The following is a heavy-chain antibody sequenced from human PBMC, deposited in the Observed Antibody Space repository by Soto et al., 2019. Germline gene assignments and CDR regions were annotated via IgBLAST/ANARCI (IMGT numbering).Heavy chain of an antibody. V-gene: IGHV3-23*01. CDR1: GITLSSYA. CDR3: AKGGFNWSYRPGTAFEI. CDR2: ISVSVGGT. J-gene: IGHJ3*02. D-gene: IGHD3-16*02. Sequence: GGSLRLSCAASGITLSSYAMSWVRQAPGKGLEWGSGISVSVGGTYYVDSVKGRFTISWDNSKNTLFLQLNSLRADDTADFDCAKGGFNWSYRPGTAFEIWGRGTMVTVSS.